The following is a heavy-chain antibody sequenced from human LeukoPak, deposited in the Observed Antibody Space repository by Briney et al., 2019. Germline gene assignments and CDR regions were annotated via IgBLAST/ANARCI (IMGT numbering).Heavy chain of an antibody. V-gene: IGHV1-69*04. Sequence: SVKVSCKASGGTFISYAISWVRQAPGQGLEWMGRIIPIFGIANYAQKFQGRVTITADKSTSTAYMELSSLRSEDTAVYYCARVGYCSSTSCYSYYYYYGMDVWGQGTTVTVSS. D-gene: IGHD2-2*01. J-gene: IGHJ6*02. CDR3: ARVGYCSSTSCYSYYYYYGMDV. CDR2: IIPIFGIA. CDR1: GGTFISYA.